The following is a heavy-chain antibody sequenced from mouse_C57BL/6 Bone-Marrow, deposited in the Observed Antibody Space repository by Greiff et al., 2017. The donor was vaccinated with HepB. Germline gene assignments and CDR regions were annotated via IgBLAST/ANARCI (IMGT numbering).Heavy chain of an antibody. CDR1: GYTFTSYG. CDR2: IYPRSGNT. D-gene: IGHD1-1*01. J-gene: IGHJ3*01. Sequence: QVQLQQSGAELARPGASVKLSCKASGYTFTSYGISWVKQRTGQGLEWIGEIYPRSGNTYYNEKFKSKATLTVDKSSSTAYMQLSSLTSEDSAVYYCARRGDYGSSSPAWFAYWGQGTLVTVSA. V-gene: IGHV1-81*01. CDR3: ARRGDYGSSSPAWFAY.